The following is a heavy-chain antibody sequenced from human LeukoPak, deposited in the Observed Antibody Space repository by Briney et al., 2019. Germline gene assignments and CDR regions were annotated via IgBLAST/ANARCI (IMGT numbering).Heavy chain of an antibody. CDR3: AGAIEGDTAMVT. V-gene: IGHV4-31*03. D-gene: IGHD5-18*01. Sequence: SETLSLTCTVSGGSISSGGYYWSWIRQHPGKGLEWIGYIYYSGSTYYNPSLKSRVTISVDTSKHQFSLKLSSVTAADTAVYYCAGAIEGDTAMVTWGQGTLVTVSS. J-gene: IGHJ5*02. CDR1: GGSISSGGYY. CDR2: IYYSGST.